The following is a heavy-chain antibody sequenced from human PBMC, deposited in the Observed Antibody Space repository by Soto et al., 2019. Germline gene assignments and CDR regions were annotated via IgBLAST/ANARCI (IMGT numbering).Heavy chain of an antibody. D-gene: IGHD6-13*01. J-gene: IGHJ4*02. CDR3: ARDQFSGYSSSWYARGRFDY. CDR2: IWYDGSNK. CDR1: GFTFSSYG. Sequence: GGSLRLSCAASGFTFSSYGMHWVRQAPGKGLEWVAVIWYDGSNKYYADSVKGRFTISRDNSKNTLYLQMNSLRAEDTAVYYCARDQFSGYSSSWYARGRFDYWGQGTLVTVSS. V-gene: IGHV3-33*01.